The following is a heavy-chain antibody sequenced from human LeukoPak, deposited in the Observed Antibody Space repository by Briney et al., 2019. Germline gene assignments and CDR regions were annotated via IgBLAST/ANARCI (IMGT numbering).Heavy chain of an antibody. V-gene: IGHV3-21*01. D-gene: IGHD3-9*01. CDR3: ARGHYDVLAASYKWTPDY. CDR2: ITSGGDYI. Sequence: KPGGSLRLSFAASGFTFSTFAMTWVPQAPGEGLEWVSSITSGGDYIYYADSVKGRFTTSRDNAKNSLSLQLNSLRVEDTAVYYCARGHYDVLAASYKWTPDYWGQGTLVTVSS. CDR1: GFTFSTFA. J-gene: IGHJ4*02.